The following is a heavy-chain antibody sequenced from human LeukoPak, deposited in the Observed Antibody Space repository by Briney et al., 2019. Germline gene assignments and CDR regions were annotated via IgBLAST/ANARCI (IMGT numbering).Heavy chain of an antibody. CDR1: GYTFSSFS. Sequence: AGGSLRPSCVASGYTFSSFSINWVRQAPGKGLEWVSSISVRSNYIYYADSVRGRFSISRDDARNSLYLQMDSLRGDDTAVYYCVRLRRNYDSSGYYYYYDYWGQGTLVTVSS. V-gene: IGHV3-21*01. CDR3: VRLRRNYDSSGYYYYYDY. J-gene: IGHJ4*02. D-gene: IGHD3-22*01. CDR2: ISVRSNYI.